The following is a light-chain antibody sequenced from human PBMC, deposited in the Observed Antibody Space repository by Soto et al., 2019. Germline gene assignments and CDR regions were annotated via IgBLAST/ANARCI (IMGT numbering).Light chain of an antibody. CDR1: QSVHSGY. CDR3: QQYGSSPWT. CDR2: GAS. J-gene: IGKJ1*01. V-gene: IGKV3-20*01. Sequence: DIVLTQSPGTLSLSPGERATLSCRASQSVHSGYLAWYQQIPGQAPRLLVYGASSRPPGIPDRFRGSGSGTDVTLDISRLEPEDFAVYFCQQYGSSPWTFGRGTKVEIK.